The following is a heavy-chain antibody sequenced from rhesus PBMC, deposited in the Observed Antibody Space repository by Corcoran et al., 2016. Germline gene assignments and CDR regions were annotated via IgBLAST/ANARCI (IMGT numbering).Heavy chain of an antibody. J-gene: IGHJ4*01. D-gene: IGHD1-44*01. CDR3: AIRGSTSLFDY. CDR1: GLTFSYYD. CDR2: ISNSGGSP. Sequence: EVQLVESGGGLVQPGGSLRLSCAASGLTFSYYDINWVRQAPGKGLEWVSYISNSGGSPYYADSVNGRFTISRDNSKNTLYLQMNSLRAEDTAVYYCAIRGSTSLFDYWGQGVLVTVSS. V-gene: IGHV3S5*01.